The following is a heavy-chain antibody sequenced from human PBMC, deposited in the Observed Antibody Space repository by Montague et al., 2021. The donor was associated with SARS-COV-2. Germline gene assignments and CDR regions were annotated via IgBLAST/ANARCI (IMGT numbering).Heavy chain of an antibody. V-gene: IGHV4-4*07. CDR1: SGSISNYY. CDR3: ARESGYRSGWRYYYVMDV. J-gene: IGHJ6*02. Sequence: SETLSLTCTVSSGSISNYYWSWIRQPAGKGLEWIGRLYTSGSTTYNPSLQSRVTMSVDTSKNQFSLNVTSVTAADTAIYYCARESGYRSGWRYYYVMDVWGQGTTVTVS. CDR2: LYTSGST. D-gene: IGHD6-19*01.